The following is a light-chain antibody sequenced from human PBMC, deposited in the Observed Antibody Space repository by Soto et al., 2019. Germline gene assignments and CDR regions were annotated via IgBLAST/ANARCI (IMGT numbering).Light chain of an antibody. CDR2: ENN. J-gene: IGLJ1*01. V-gene: IGLV1-51*02. CDR3: GTWDSSLSAYV. CDR1: SSNIGNNY. Sequence: QSVLTQPPSVSAAPGQKVTISCSGSSSNIGNNYVSWYQQLPGTAPKLLIYENNKRPSGIPDLFSDSKSGTSATLGITGLQTGDEADYYCGTWDSSLSAYVFGTGTKVTVL.